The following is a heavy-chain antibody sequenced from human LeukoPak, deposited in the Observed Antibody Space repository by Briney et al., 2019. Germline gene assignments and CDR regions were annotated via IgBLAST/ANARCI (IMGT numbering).Heavy chain of an antibody. V-gene: IGHV3-7*01. CDR2: IKEDGSER. CDR1: GITINNFW. J-gene: IGHJ4*02. D-gene: IGHD5-24*01. Sequence: PGGSLRLSCVASGITINNFWMSWVRQVPGKGLEWVANIKEDGSERHYVGSVKGRFTISRDNAKNSLYLQMNSLRAEDTAVYYCAREVATNGRGGQGTLVTVSS. CDR3: AREVATNGR.